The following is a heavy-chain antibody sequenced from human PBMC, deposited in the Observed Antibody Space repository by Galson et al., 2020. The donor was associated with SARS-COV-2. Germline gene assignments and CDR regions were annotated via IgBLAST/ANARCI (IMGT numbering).Heavy chain of an antibody. V-gene: IGHV4-39*07. CDR1: GGSISSSSYY. Sequence: NPSETLSLTCTVSGGSISSSSYYWGWIRQPPGKGLEWIGSIYYRGSTYYNPSIKSRVTISVDTSKNQFSLKLSSVTAADTAVYYCAREPYYYDSSECFDIWGQGTMVTVSS. CDR2: IYYRGST. D-gene: IGHD3-22*01. CDR3: AREPYYYDSSECFDI. J-gene: IGHJ3*02.